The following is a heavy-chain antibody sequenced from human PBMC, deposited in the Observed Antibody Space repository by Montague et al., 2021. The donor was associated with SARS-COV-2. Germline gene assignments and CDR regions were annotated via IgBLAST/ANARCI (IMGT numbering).Heavy chain of an antibody. CDR3: AKHPYSWGSDALDL. CDR2: IKGGGAGV. Sequence: SLRLSCAASGFTVSNFAMTWVRQAPGKGLEWVSSIKGGGAGVHYAASVTGRFTISRDNSKDTLFLYLNSLRVEDTAVYYCAKHPYSWGSDALDLWGQGTMVTVSS. CDR1: GFTVSNFA. J-gene: IGHJ3*01. D-gene: IGHD3-16*01. V-gene: IGHV3-23*01.